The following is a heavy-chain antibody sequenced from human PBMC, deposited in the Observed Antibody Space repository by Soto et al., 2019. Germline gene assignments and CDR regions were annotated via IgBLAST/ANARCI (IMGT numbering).Heavy chain of an antibody. CDR2: IIPIFGTA. J-gene: IGHJ4*01. Sequence: QVQLVQSGAEVKKPGSSVKVSCKASGGTFSSYAISWVRRDPGQGLEWMGGIIPIFGTANYAQKFQCRVTVTARESTITAYMERSSLRSEVTAMYYCARGKNPANYYSLPCYNFDYWCRGTLVTDFS. D-gene: IGHD3-10*01. CDR1: GGTFSSYA. CDR3: ARGKNPANYYSLPCYNFDY. V-gene: IGHV1-69*01.